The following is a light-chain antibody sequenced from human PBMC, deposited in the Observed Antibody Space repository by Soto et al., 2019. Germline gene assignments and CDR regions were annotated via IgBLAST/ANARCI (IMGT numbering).Light chain of an antibody. V-gene: IGLV2-8*01. Sequence: QSALTQPPSASGSPGQSVTISCTGTSSDVGGYKDVSWYQQHPGKAPKLMIFEVNKRPSGVPDRFAGYKSGNTASLTVSGFQAEDEADYSCSSYAGSNNLGVFGTGTKVTV. CDR1: SSDVGGYKD. CDR3: SSYAGSNNLGV. CDR2: EVN. J-gene: IGLJ1*01.